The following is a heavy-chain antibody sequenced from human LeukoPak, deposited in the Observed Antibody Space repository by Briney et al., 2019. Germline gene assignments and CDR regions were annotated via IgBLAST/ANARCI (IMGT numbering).Heavy chain of an antibody. CDR2: IYYSGST. J-gene: IGHJ4*02. Sequence: SETLSLTCTVSGGSISSGDYYWSWIRQPPGKGLEWIGYIYYSGSTYYNPSLKSRVTISVDTSKNQFSLKLSSVTAADTAVYYCARGSFPGSLGSDYWGQGTLVTVSS. CDR3: ARGSFPGSLGSDY. CDR1: GGSISSGDYY. V-gene: IGHV4-30-4*01. D-gene: IGHD3-16*01.